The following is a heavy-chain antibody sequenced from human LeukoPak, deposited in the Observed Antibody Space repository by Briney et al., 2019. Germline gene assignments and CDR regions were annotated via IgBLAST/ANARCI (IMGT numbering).Heavy chain of an antibody. D-gene: IGHD6-13*01. CDR1: GGSISSGGYY. J-gene: IGHJ6*03. V-gene: IGHV4-31*03. Sequence: SQTLSLTCTVSGGSISSGGYYWSWIRQHPGKGLEWIGYIYYSGSTYYNPSLKSRVTISVDTSKNQFSLKLSSVTAADTAVYYCARDRMEYSSSWNEYYMDVWGKGTTVTVSS. CDR2: IYYSGST. CDR3: ARDRMEYSSSWNEYYMDV.